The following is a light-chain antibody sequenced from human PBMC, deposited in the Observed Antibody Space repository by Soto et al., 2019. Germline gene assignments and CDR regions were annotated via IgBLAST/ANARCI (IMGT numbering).Light chain of an antibody. CDR2: EVT. Sequence: QSALTQPASVSGSPGLSITISCTGTNNDVGGHDYVSWYRQDPDRAPRLLIYEVTNRPSGISDRFSGSRSGNTASLTISGLQADDEATYYCASYTVRGTLIFGGGTKVTVL. CDR1: NNDVGGHDY. J-gene: IGLJ2*01. CDR3: ASYTVRGTLI. V-gene: IGLV2-14*01.